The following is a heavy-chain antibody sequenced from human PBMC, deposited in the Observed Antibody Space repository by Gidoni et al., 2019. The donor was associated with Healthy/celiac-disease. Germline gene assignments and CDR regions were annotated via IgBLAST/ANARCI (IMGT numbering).Heavy chain of an antibody. V-gene: IGHV4-39*01. Sequence: QLQLQESGPGLVKPSETLSLPCTVSGGSISSSSYYWGWLRQPPGKGLEWIGSIYYSGSTYYNPSLKSRVTISVDTSKNQFSLKLSSVTAADTAVYYCAGPSVAGDFYYYYGMDVWGQGTTVTVSS. J-gene: IGHJ6*02. CDR3: AGPSVAGDFYYYYGMDV. CDR2: IYYSGST. CDR1: GGSISSSSYY. D-gene: IGHD6-19*01.